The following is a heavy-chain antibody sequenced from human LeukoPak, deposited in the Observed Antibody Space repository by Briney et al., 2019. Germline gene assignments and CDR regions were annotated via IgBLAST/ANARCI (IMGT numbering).Heavy chain of an antibody. D-gene: IGHD1-26*01. CDR1: GGSISNSY. CDR3: ARGDASGRPGIGFDF. Sequence: SETLSLTCTVSGGSISNSYWSWIRQPPGKGLEWIGFFHDSESTNYNPSLKSRVSISLATSKNQVSLWLSSVTAADTAVYYCARGDASGRPGIGFDFSGQGTLVTVSS. V-gene: IGHV4-59*01. J-gene: IGHJ4*02. CDR2: FHDSEST.